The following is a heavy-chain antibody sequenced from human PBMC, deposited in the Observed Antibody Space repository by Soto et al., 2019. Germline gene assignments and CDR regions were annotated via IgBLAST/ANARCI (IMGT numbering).Heavy chain of an antibody. D-gene: IGHD6-19*01. CDR1: GFTVSGND. J-gene: IGHJ4*02. CDR2: ISSSGRAI. Sequence: QLQLLESGGDLVKPGGSLRLSCAASGFTVSGNDLSWIRQAPGKGLEWVSSISSSGRAIYYADSVKGRFTISRDNAKDSLYLQMSSLRAEDTAIYYCASYHTSGWLYFDSWGQGTLVTVSS. CDR3: ASYHTSGWLYFDS. V-gene: IGHV3-11*01.